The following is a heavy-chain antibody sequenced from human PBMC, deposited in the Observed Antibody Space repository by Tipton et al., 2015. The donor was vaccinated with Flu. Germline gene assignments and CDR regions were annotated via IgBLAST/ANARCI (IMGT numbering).Heavy chain of an antibody. V-gene: IGHV3-21*01. CDR3: ASLRGSTFDSYLMDV. CDR2: IFTSTTYL. Sequence: FLRLSCAASGFDFSYYTMSWVRQAPGKGLEWVSSIFTSTTYLHYADSVTGRFTISRDNARNSLYLQMASLRAEDTAVYYCASLRGSTFDSYLMDVWGQGTMVTVSS. D-gene: IGHD2-21*01. J-gene: IGHJ6*02. CDR1: GFDFSYYT.